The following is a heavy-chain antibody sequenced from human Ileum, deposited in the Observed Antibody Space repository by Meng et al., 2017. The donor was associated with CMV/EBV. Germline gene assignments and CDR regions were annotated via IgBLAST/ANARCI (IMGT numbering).Heavy chain of an antibody. CDR1: GFTFSSYS. J-gene: IGHJ4*02. V-gene: IGHV3-21*01. CDR3: ARDVGSAFDY. D-gene: IGHD3-10*01. CDR2: ISSSSSYI. Sequence: SCAASGFTFSSYSMNWVRQAPGKGLEWVSSISSSSSYIYCADSVKGRFTISRDNAKNSLYLQMNSLRAEDTAVYYCARDVGSAFDYWGQGTLVTVSS.